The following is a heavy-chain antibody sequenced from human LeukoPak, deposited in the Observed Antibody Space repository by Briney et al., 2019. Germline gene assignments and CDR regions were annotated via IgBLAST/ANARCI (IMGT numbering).Heavy chain of an antibody. Sequence: PSETLSLTCAVYGGSFSGYYWSWIRQPPGKGLEWIEEINHSGSTNYNPSLKSRVTISVDTSKNQFSLKLSSVTAADTAVYYCARGGYSITIFGVVITGNWFDPWGQGTLVTVSS. CDR3: ARGGYSITIFGVVITGNWFDP. J-gene: IGHJ5*02. V-gene: IGHV4-34*01. D-gene: IGHD3-3*01. CDR2: INHSGST. CDR1: GGSFSGYY.